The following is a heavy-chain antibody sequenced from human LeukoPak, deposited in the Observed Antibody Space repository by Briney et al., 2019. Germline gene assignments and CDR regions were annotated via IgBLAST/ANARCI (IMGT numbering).Heavy chain of an antibody. CDR1: GYTFTSYA. D-gene: IGHD1-26*01. Sequence: GASVKVSCKASGYTFTSYAMHWVRQAPGQRLEWMGWINAGNGNTKYSQEFQGRVTITRDTSASTAYMELSSLRSDDTAVYYCARGYWREVGATTWFDPWGQGTLVTVSS. V-gene: IGHV1-3*01. CDR3: ARGYWREVGATTWFDP. J-gene: IGHJ5*02. CDR2: INAGNGNT.